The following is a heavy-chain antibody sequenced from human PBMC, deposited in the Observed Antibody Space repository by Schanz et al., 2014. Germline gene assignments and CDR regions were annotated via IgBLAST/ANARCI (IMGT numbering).Heavy chain of an antibody. CDR2: ISSYSTI. CDR3: AKRCSSTSCSHGAFDI. CDR1: GFTFTTNA. J-gene: IGHJ3*02. V-gene: IGHV3-48*02. Sequence: EVQLVESGGNLVKPGGSLRLSCAASGFTFTTNAMSWVRQAPGKGPEWISYISSYSTIHYADSVKGRFTISRDNARNSLFLQMNSLRDEDTAMYYCAKRCSSTSCSHGAFDIWGQGTMVTVSS. D-gene: IGHD2-2*01.